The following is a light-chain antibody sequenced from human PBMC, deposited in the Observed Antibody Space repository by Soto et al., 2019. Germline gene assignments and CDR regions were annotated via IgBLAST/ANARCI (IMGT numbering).Light chain of an antibody. CDR1: SSDVGDYNY. Sequence: QSALTQPASVSGSPGQSITISCTGTSSDVGDYNYVSWYQQHPGKAPKLLIFEVRHRPSGVSNRFSGPKSANTASLTISGLQAEDEADYYCTSYTTSSTLYVFGTGTKGTVL. V-gene: IGLV2-14*01. CDR2: EVR. J-gene: IGLJ1*01. CDR3: TSYTTSSTLYV.